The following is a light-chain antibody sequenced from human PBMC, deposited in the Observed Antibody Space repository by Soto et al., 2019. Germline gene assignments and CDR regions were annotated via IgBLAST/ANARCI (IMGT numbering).Light chain of an antibody. CDR1: SSDVGSYNL. Sequence: LTHPASVSGSPGQSITISCTGTSSDVGSYNLVSWYQQHPGKAPKLMIYEGSKRPSGVSNRSSGSKSGNTASLTISGLQAEDEADYYCCSYAGSSTFFYVLGTGTKVTVL. J-gene: IGLJ1*01. V-gene: IGLV2-23*03. CDR2: EGS. CDR3: CSYAGSSTFFYV.